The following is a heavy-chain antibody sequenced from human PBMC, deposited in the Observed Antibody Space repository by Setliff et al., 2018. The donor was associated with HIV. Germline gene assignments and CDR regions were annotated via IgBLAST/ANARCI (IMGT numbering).Heavy chain of an antibody. CDR1: GYTFTDYA. V-gene: IGHV7-4-1*02. CDR2: INTNTGNP. D-gene: IGHD3-22*01. CDR3: ARDVKYYYASSGYYYSYY. Sequence: VASVKVSCKASGYTFTDYAMNWVRQAPGQGLEWMGWINTNTGNPTYAQGFTGRFVSSLDTSVSTAYLQISSLKAEDTAVYYCARDVKYYYASSGYYYSYYWGQGTLVTVSS. J-gene: IGHJ4*02.